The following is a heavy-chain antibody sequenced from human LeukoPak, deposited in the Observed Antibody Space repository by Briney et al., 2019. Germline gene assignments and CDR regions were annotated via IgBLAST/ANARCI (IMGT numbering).Heavy chain of an antibody. V-gene: IGHV3-30*04. CDR1: GVTLSNYA. CDR2: ISFDGTNK. CDR3: ATDYGDYEPIDY. Sequence: PGESLRLSCTASGVTLSNYAMHWVRRPPGRGLEWVAVISFDGTNKYYGDSVEGRFSVSRDNSKNTLYLQMNSLRPDDTAMYYCATDYGDYEPIDYWGQGTLVTVSS. D-gene: IGHD4-17*01. J-gene: IGHJ4*02.